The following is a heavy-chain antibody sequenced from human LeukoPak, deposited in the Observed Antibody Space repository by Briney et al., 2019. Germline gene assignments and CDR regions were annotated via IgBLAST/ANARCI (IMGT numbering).Heavy chain of an antibody. CDR3: ARGGPFPSSSSSREYYLDY. D-gene: IGHD6-6*01. CDR2: RSIYNGNT. J-gene: IGHJ4*02. CDR1: GYDFINYG. Sequence: GASVKVSCKASGYDFINYGISWVRQAPGQGLEWMGWRSIYNGNTDYKLQGRVTMTTDTSTSTAYMELRSLRSDDTAVYYCARGGPFPSSSSSREYYLDYWSQGTLVTVSS. V-gene: IGHV1-18*01.